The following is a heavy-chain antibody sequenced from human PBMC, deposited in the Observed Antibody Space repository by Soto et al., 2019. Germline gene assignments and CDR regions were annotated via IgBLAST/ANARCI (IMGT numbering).Heavy chain of an antibody. CDR3: ARMYSSSTPYYYYYYMDV. Sequence: SVKVSCKASGGTFSSYAISWVRQAPGQGLEWMGGIIPIFGTANYAQKFQGRVTITADESTSTAYMELRSLRSDDTAVYYCARMYSSSTPYYYYYYMDVWGKGTTVTVSS. J-gene: IGHJ6*03. CDR2: IIPIFGTA. CDR1: GGTFSSYA. D-gene: IGHD6-6*01. V-gene: IGHV1-69*13.